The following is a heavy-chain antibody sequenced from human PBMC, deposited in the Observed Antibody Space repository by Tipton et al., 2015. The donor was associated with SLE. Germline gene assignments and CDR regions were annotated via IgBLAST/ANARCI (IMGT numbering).Heavy chain of an antibody. CDR3: ARGWRELPYDAFDI. D-gene: IGHD1-26*01. Sequence: GSLRLSCAASGFTFEFYTMHWVRQAPGKGLEWVSLIHWDGGSTFYADSVKGRFTISRDNAKNSLYLQMNSLRAEDTAVYYCARGWRELPYDAFDIWGQGTMVTVSS. J-gene: IGHJ3*02. CDR1: GFTFEFYT. V-gene: IGHV3-43*01. CDR2: IHWDGGST.